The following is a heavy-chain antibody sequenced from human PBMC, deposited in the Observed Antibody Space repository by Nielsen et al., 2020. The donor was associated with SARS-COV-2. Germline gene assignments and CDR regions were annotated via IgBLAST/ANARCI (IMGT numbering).Heavy chain of an antibody. Sequence: GGSLRLSCAASGLTFDDYAMHWVRQAPGKDLEWVSGISWNSGSIGYADSVKGRFTISRDNAKNSLYLQMNSLRAEDTALYYCATLSGSLHYWGQGTLVTVSS. CDR3: ATLSGSLHY. CDR1: GLTFDDYA. D-gene: IGHD1-26*01. V-gene: IGHV3-9*01. J-gene: IGHJ4*02. CDR2: ISWNSGSI.